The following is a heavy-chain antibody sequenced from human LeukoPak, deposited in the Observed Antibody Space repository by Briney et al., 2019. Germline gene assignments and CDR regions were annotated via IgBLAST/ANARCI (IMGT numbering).Heavy chain of an antibody. Sequence: PGGSLRLSCAASGFTFSSYAMSWVRQAPGKGLEWVSAISGVGGSTYYADSVKGRFTISRDNSKNTLYLQMNSLRAEDTAVYYCARLLGYCSSTSCCAHAFDIWGQGTMVTVSS. V-gene: IGHV3-23*01. CDR1: GFTFSSYA. CDR3: ARLLGYCSSTSCCAHAFDI. CDR2: ISGVGGST. D-gene: IGHD2-2*01. J-gene: IGHJ3*02.